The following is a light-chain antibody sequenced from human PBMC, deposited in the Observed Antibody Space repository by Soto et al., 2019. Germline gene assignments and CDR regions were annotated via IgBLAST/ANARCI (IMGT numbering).Light chain of an antibody. Sequence: QSALTQPASVSGSPGQSIAISCTGASSDVDTYNYVSWYQHHPGKAPKLMIYDVTNRPSGVSDRFSGSKSGNTASLTISGLQAEDEADYYCTSYRSSTLVVFGTGTKVTVL. J-gene: IGLJ1*01. CDR3: TSYRSSTLVV. CDR2: DVT. CDR1: SSDVDTYNY. V-gene: IGLV2-14*03.